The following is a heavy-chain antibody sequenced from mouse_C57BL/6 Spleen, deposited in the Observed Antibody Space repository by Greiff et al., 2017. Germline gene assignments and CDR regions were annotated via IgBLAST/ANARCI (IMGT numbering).Heavy chain of an antibody. CDR2: MDPSDSYT. Sequence: QVQLQQPGAELVKPGASVKLSCKASGYTFTSYWMQWVKQRPGQGIEWIGEMDPSDSYTNYNQKFKDKSTLTVDTSSSTAYMQLSSLTSEDSAVYYCARSPTVVATRAMDYWGQGTSVTVSS. CDR3: ARSPTVVATRAMDY. J-gene: IGHJ4*01. V-gene: IGHV1-50*01. D-gene: IGHD1-1*01. CDR1: GYTFTSYW.